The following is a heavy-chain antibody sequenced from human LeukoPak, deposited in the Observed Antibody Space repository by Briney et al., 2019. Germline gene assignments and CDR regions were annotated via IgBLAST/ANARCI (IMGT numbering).Heavy chain of an antibody. CDR2: IKPSGGST. D-gene: IGHD6-19*01. V-gene: IGHV1-46*01. CDR1: GYSFTSYH. CDR3: ARDSSGWSVDY. J-gene: IGHJ4*02. Sequence: VSVKVSCKASGYSFTSYHMHWVRQAPGQGLEWMGIIKPSGGSTSYAQEFQDRVTMTRDTSTSTVYMELSSLRFEDTAVYYCARDSSGWSVDYWGQGTLVTVSS.